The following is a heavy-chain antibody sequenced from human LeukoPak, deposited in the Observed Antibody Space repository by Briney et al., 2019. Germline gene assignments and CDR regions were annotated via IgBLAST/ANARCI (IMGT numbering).Heavy chain of an antibody. CDR3: ARDSNYYASGSPPSYMDV. D-gene: IGHD3-10*01. J-gene: IGHJ6*03. CDR1: GFIFSDYY. CDR2: IKQDGSEK. V-gene: IGHV3-7*01. Sequence: PGGSLRLSCAASGFIFSDYYMSWIRQAPGKGLEWVANIKQDGSEKYYVDSVKGRFTISRDNAKNSLYLQMNSLRAEDTAVYYCARDSNYYASGSPPSYMDVWGKGTTVTVSS.